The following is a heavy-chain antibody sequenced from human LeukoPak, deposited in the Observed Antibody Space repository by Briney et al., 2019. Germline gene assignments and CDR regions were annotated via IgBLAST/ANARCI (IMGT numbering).Heavy chain of an antibody. CDR2: ISYDGSNK. CDR1: GFTFSSYA. CDR3: ARDCDGSGSYYGY. Sequence: PPGGFLRLSCAASGFTFSSYAMHWVRQAPGKGLEWVAVISYDGSNKYYADSVKGRFTISRDNAKNSLYLQMNSLRAEDTAVYYCARDCDGSGSYYGYWGQGTLVTVSS. D-gene: IGHD3-10*01. V-gene: IGHV3-30-3*01. J-gene: IGHJ4*02.